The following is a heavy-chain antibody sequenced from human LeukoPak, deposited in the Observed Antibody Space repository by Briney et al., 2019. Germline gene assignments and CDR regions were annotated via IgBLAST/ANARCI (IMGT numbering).Heavy chain of an antibody. CDR3: ARERNSSPRMDY. J-gene: IGHJ4*02. CDR1: GFTFSSYA. D-gene: IGHD6-19*01. V-gene: IGHV3-30-3*01. CDR2: ISYDGSNK. Sequence: GGSLRLSCAASGFTFSSYAMHWVRQAPGKGLEWVAVISYDGSNKYYADSVKGRFTISRDNSKNTLYLQMNSLRAEDTAVYYCARERNSSPRMDYWGQGTLVTVSS.